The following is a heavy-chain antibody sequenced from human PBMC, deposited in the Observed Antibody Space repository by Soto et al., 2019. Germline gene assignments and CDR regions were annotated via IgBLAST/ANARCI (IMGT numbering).Heavy chain of an antibody. D-gene: IGHD6-19*01. Sequence: ASVKVSCKASGYTFTSYDINWVRQATGQGLEWMGWMNPNSGNTGYAQKFQGRVTMTRDTSISTAYMELGSLRSEDTAVYYCARVSHPDSSGWFDPWGQGTLVTVSS. J-gene: IGHJ5*02. CDR1: GYTFTSYD. V-gene: IGHV1-8*01. CDR3: ARVSHPDSSGWFDP. CDR2: MNPNSGNT.